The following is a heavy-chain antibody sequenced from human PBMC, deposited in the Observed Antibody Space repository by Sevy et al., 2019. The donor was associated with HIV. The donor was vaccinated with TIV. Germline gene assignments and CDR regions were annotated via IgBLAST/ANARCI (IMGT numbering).Heavy chain of an antibody. CDR3: ARLSVYYYDSSGYYTTGHAFDI. CDR1: GFSVSNSY. V-gene: IGHV3-53*01. CDR2: IYSGDST. Sequence: GGSLRLSCAASGFSVSNSYMSWVRQAPGKGLQWVSVIYSGDSTYYPDSVKGRFTISRDNSKNTLYLQMNSLRAEDTAVYYCARLSVYYYDSSGYYTTGHAFDIWGQGTMVTVSS. D-gene: IGHD3-22*01. J-gene: IGHJ3*02.